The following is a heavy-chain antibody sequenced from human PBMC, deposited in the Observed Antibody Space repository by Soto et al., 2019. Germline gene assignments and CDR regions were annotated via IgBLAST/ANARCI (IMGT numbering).Heavy chain of an antibody. Sequence: EVQVLQSGGGVVPPGGSLRLSCAGSGFTFINTGMSWVRQAPGQGLEWVSAITGNGDTTYYADSVKGRFTISRDNSKSTLYLQMNSLRAEDTAVYYCAKIDGYFDYWGQGTLVTVSS. D-gene: IGHD3-22*01. CDR3: AKIDGYFDY. CDR2: ITGNGDTT. V-gene: IGHV3-23*01. J-gene: IGHJ4*02. CDR1: GFTFINTG.